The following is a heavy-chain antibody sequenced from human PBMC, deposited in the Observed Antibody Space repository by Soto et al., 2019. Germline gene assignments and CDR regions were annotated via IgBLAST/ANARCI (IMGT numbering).Heavy chain of an antibody. CDR2: ISYDGSNQ. V-gene: IGHV3-30*18. J-gene: IGHJ4*02. Sequence: GGSLRLSCAASGFAFNIYGMHWVRQAPDKGLEWVALISYDGSNQYYADSVKGRFTISRDNSKNTLFLQMNSLRADDTAVYYCAKDQASGQGSFDSWGQGTLVTVSS. CDR1: GFAFNIYG. CDR3: AKDQASGQGSFDS.